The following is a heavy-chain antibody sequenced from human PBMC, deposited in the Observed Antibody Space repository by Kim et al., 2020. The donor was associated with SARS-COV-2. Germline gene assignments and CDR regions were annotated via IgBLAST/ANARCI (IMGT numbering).Heavy chain of an antibody. D-gene: IGHD3-22*01. CDR3: ARDREYYDSSGHFDY. Sequence: QKFQGRVTLTKEQSARTAYMELSSLRSEDTAVYYCARDREYYDSSGHFDYWGQGTLVTVSS. V-gene: IGHV1-3*01. J-gene: IGHJ4*02.